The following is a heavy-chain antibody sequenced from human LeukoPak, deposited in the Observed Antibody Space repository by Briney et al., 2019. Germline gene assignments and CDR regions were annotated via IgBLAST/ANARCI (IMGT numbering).Heavy chain of an antibody. J-gene: IGHJ4*02. V-gene: IGHV3-21*01. D-gene: IGHD3-22*01. CDR2: ISSSSSYI. CDR3: AKDSTYYYDSSGSLRLYYFDY. Sequence: PGGSLRLSCAASGFTFSSYSMNWVRQAPGKGLEWVSSISSSSSYIYYADSVKGRFTISRDNAKNSLYLQMNSLRAEDTAVYYCAKDSTYYYDSSGSLRLYYFDYWGQGTLVTVSS. CDR1: GFTFSSYS.